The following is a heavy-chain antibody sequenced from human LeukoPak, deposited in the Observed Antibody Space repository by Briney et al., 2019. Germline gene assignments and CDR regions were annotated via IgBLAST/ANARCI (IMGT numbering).Heavy chain of an antibody. CDR3: ARDALGGIVGATRAAFDI. CDR2: IYTSGST. D-gene: IGHD1-26*01. Sequence: SETLSLTCTVSGGSISSGSYYWSWIRQPAGKGLEWIGRIYTSGSTNYNPSLKSRVTISADTSKNQFTLKLSSVTAADTAVYYCARDALGGIVGATRAAFDIWGQGTMVTVSS. V-gene: IGHV4-61*02. J-gene: IGHJ3*02. CDR1: GGSISSGSYY.